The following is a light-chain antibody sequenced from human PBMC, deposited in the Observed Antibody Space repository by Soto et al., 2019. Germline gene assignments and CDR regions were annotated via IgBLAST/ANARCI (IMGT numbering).Light chain of an antibody. CDR3: QHYNSYSEA. CDR1: QTISSW. V-gene: IGKV1-5*03. Sequence: DIQMTQSPSTLSASVGDTVTVTCRASQTISSWLAWYQQKPGKAPKLLIYKASTLKSGVPSRFSGSGSGTEFTLTISSLQPDDFATYYCQHYNSYSEAFGQGTKVDNK. J-gene: IGKJ1*01. CDR2: KAS.